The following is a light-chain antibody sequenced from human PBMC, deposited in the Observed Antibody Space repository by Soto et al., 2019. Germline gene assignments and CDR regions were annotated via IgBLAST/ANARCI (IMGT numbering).Light chain of an antibody. V-gene: IGKV3-11*01. CDR3: QQRHNWPIT. J-gene: IGKJ5*01. CDR2: DTS. CDR1: QTIRGL. Sequence: EIVLTQSPATLSLSPGEIATLSCRTSQTIRGLLNWYQQRPGQAPRLLIYDTSNRATDIPARFSGSGSGTDFILTISSLEPEDFGVYFCQQRHNWPITFGQGTRLDIK.